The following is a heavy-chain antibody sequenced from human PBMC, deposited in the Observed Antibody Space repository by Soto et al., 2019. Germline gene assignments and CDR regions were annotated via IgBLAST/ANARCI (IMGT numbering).Heavy chain of an antibody. D-gene: IGHD2-15*01. CDR3: ARPLLRGLQAQVDDWFDP. J-gene: IGHJ5*02. Sequence: GGSLRLSCAASGFTFSSYSMNWVRQAPGKGLEWVSYISSSSSTIYYADSVKGRFTISRDNAKNSLYLQMNSLRAEDTAVYYCARPLLRGLQAQVDDWFDPWGQGTLVTVSS. CDR2: ISSSSSTI. CDR1: GFTFSSYS. V-gene: IGHV3-48*01.